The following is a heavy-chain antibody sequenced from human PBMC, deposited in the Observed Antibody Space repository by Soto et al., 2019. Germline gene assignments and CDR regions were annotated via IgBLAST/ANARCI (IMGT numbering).Heavy chain of an antibody. CDR1: AFSFTNAW. Sequence: PGGSLRLSCAASAFSFTNAWMTWVRQAPGKGLEWLGRIKSKTDGGTTDYAAPVKGRFTISRDDSQSTLYLQMNSLRTEDTARYYCSTDIGVYGVDFWGQGTTVTVSS. D-gene: IGHD3-10*01. CDR3: STDIGVYGVDF. J-gene: IGHJ6*02. V-gene: IGHV3-15*01. CDR2: IKSKTDGGTT.